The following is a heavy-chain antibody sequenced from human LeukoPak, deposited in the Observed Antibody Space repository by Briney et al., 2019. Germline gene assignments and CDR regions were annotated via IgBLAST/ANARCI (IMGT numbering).Heavy chain of an antibody. CDR2: IYHSGTT. V-gene: IGHV4-34*01. CDR1: GGSFSGYY. Sequence: SETLSLTCAVYGGSFSGYYWGWIRQPPGKGLEWIGNIYHSGTTYYNPSHKSRVTISVDTSKNQFSLKLSSVTAADTAVYYCARGVTMIGRLRFDPWGQGTLVTVSS. J-gene: IGHJ5*02. CDR3: ARGVTMIGRLRFDP. D-gene: IGHD3-22*01.